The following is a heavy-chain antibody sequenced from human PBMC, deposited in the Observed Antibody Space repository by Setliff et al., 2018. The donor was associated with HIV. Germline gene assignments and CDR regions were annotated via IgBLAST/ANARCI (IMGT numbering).Heavy chain of an antibody. Sequence: WASVKVSCKASGYTFSSYGISWVRQAPGQGLEWMGWISAYNGNTNYAQKFQGRVTMTTDTSTSTAYMEVRSLRSDDTAVYYCARALGGSYPGSFDYWGQGTLVTVSS. V-gene: IGHV1-18*01. J-gene: IGHJ4*02. CDR2: ISAYNGNT. D-gene: IGHD1-26*01. CDR1: GYTFSSYG. CDR3: ARALGGSYPGSFDY.